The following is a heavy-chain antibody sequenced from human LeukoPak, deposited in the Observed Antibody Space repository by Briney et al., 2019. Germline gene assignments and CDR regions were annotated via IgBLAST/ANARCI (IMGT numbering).Heavy chain of an antibody. CDR3: ARGSTYYDFWSGYSDFDY. CDR2: INPNSGGT. V-gene: IGHV1-2*06. Sequence: ASVKVSCKASGYTFTGYYMHWVRQAPGQGLEWMGRINPNSGGTNYAQKFQGRVTMTRDTSISTAYTELSRLRSDDTAVYYCARGSTYYDFWSGYSDFDYWGQGTLVTVSS. D-gene: IGHD3-3*01. J-gene: IGHJ4*02. CDR1: GYTFTGYY.